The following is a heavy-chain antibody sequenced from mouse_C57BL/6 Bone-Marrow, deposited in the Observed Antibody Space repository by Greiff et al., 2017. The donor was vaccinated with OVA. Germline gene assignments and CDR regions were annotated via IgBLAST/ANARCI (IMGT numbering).Heavy chain of an antibody. CDR1: GFNIKDYY. Sequence: VPLQQSGAELVRPGASVKLSCTASGFNIKDYYLHWVKQRPDQGLAWIGRIDPEDGDTEYAPKFPGKATMTAAQSSNTAYLQLSSLTSEDTAIYCSTPITTVVATDYAMDYWGQGTSVTVTS. V-gene: IGHV14-1*01. J-gene: IGHJ4*01. D-gene: IGHD1-1*01. CDR2: IDPEDGDT. CDR3: TPITTVVATDYAMDY.